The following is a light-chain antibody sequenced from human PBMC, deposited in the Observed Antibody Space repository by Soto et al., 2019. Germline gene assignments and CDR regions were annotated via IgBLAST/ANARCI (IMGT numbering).Light chain of an antibody. CDR1: QSVSRSD. V-gene: IGKV3-20*01. CDR2: GAS. Sequence: EIVLTQSPGTLSLSPGERATLSCRASQSVSRSDLAWYQQKPGQAPRLLIYGASTRATGIPDRFSGSGSGTDFTLTISRLEPEDFAVYYCHQCGSSPRTFGQGTKVEIK. CDR3: HQCGSSPRT. J-gene: IGKJ1*01.